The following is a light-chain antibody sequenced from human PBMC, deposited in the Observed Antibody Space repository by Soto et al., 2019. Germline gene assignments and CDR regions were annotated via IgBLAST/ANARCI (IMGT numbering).Light chain of an antibody. CDR3: QQYGSSPLT. J-gene: IGKJ4*01. CDR1: QSVSSIY. Sequence: EIVLTQSPGTLSLSPGDRVTLSCRASQSVSSIYLAWYQQKPGQAPRLLIYAASSRATGIPDRFSGSGSGTDFTLTIGRLEPEDFAVYYCQQYGSSPLTFGGGTKVDIK. CDR2: AAS. V-gene: IGKV3-20*01.